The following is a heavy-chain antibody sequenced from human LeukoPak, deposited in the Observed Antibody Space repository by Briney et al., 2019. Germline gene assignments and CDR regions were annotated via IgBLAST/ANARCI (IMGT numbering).Heavy chain of an antibody. CDR3: AKDLVPAARAGVGYFDY. CDR1: GFTFSSYA. CDR2: ISGRGGST. D-gene: IGHD2-2*01. V-gene: IGHV3-23*01. J-gene: IGHJ4*02. Sequence: GGSLRLSCAASGFTFSSYAISWVRQAPGEGLEWVSAISGRGGSTYYADSVKGRFTITRDNSKNTMYLQMNSLRAEDTAVYYCAKDLVPAARAGVGYFDYWGQGTLVTVSS.